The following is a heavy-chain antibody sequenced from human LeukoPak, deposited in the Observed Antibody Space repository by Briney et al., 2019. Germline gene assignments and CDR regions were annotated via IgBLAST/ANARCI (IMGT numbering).Heavy chain of an antibody. CDR2: SNSDGSST. V-gene: IGHV3-74*01. J-gene: IGHJ3*02. Sequence: GGSLRLSCAASGFTFKTYWMHWVRQAPGKGLVWVSHSNSDGSSTSYADSVRGRFTISRNNAKNTLYLQMNSLRAEDTAVYYCARDLKGPVNDVFDMWGQGTMVTVSS. CDR3: ARDLKGPVNDVFDM. D-gene: IGHD4-23*01. CDR1: GFTFKTYW.